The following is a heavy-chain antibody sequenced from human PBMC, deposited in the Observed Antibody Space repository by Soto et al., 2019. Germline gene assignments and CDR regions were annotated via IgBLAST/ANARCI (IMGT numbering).Heavy chain of an antibody. V-gene: IGHV4-34*01. CDR2: INHSGST. D-gene: IGHD6-19*01. CDR3: ARGSRIAVAGTKRLSCHFDY. CDR1: GGSFSGYY. Sequence: QVQLQQWGAGLLKPSETLSLTCAVYGGSFSGYYWSWIRQPPGKGLEWIGEINHSGSTNYNPSLKSRVSISVDTSNNQFSLKLSSVTAADTAVYYCARGSRIAVAGTKRLSCHFDYWDQGTLVTVSS. J-gene: IGHJ4*02.